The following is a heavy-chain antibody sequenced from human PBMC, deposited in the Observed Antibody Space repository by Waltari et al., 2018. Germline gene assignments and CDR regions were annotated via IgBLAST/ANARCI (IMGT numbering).Heavy chain of an antibody. CDR1: GFPFEEHA. Sequence: EVQLVESGGGLVQPGRSLRLSCAGSGFPFEEHAMHWVRQTPGKGLEWVAGIFWSSGNVGYADSVRGRFTISRDKAKNSLYLQINILRPEDTALYYCVKDTDQGGALHWGQGTLVTVSS. D-gene: IGHD3-16*01. CDR2: IFWSSGNV. CDR3: VKDTDQGGALH. V-gene: IGHV3-9*01. J-gene: IGHJ1*01.